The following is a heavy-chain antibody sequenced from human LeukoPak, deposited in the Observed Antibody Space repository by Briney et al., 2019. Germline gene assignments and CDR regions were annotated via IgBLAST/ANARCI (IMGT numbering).Heavy chain of an antibody. V-gene: IGHV1-46*01. CDR1: GYTFTSYY. Sequence: ASVKVSCKASGYTFTSYYMHWVRQAPGQGLEWMGIINPSGGSTGYAQKFQGRVTMTRDTSTSTVYMELSSLRSEDTAVYYCARRDTAMVLDYWGQGTLVTVSS. CDR2: INPSGGST. J-gene: IGHJ4*02. D-gene: IGHD5-18*01. CDR3: ARRDTAMVLDY.